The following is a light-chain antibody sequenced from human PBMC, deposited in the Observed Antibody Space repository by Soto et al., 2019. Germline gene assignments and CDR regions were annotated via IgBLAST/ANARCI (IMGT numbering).Light chain of an antibody. J-gene: IGKJ3*01. CDR1: QDIGNR. V-gene: IGKV1-33*01. Sequence: DIQMTQSPSPLSASVGDRVTITCQASQDIGNRLNWYQQKPGKAPKLLVYDASNLHSGVPSRFSGHGSGTDFTLSITNLQAEDFATYYCQQCAILPALTFGPGTKLDIK. CDR3: QQCAILPALT. CDR2: DAS.